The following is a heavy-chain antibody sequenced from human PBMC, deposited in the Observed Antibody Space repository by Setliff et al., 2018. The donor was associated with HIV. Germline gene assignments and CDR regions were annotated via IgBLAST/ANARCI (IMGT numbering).Heavy chain of an antibody. D-gene: IGHD2-15*01. V-gene: IGHV4-59*01. Sequence: SETLSLTCTVSGDSISSYYWTWIRQSPAKGLEWIGYIYYTGATNYNPSLKSRLTISLDTSKRQLSLILNSVTAADTAVYYCAREAPGSRNRWPYYFDFRGQGMLVTVSS. J-gene: IGHJ4*02. CDR2: IYYTGAT. CDR1: GDSISSYY. CDR3: AREAPGSRNRWPYYFDF.